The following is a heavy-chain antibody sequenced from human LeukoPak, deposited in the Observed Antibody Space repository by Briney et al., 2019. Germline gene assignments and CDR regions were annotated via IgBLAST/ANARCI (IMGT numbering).Heavy chain of an antibody. V-gene: IGHV4-39*07. CDR2: IYYSGST. CDR3: ARERRGAFDI. J-gene: IGHJ3*02. Sequence: PSETLSLTCTVSGGSISSSSYYWGWIRQPPGKGLEWIGSIYYSGSTYYNPSLKSRVTISVDTSKNQFSLKLSSVTAADTAVYYCARERRGAFDIWGQGTMVTVSS. CDR1: GGSISSSSYY.